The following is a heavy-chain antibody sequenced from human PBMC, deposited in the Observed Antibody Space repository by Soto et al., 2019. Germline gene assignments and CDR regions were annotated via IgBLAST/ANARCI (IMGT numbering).Heavy chain of an antibody. D-gene: IGHD3-22*01. CDR3: ARGSSMIVVVRPPDY. J-gene: IGHJ4*02. Sequence: ASEKVSCKASGYTFTSYGISWVRQAPGQGLEWMGWISAYNGNTNYAQKLQGRVTMTTDTSTSTAYMELRSLRSDDTAVYYCARGSSMIVVVRPPDYWGQGTLVTVSS. V-gene: IGHV1-18*04. CDR1: GYTFTSYG. CDR2: ISAYNGNT.